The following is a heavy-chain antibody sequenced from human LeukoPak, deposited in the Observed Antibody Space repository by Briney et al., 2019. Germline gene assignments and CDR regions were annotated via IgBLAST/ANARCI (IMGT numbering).Heavy chain of an antibody. Sequence: SQTLSLTCAISGDSASSNSAAWNWVRQSPSRGLEWLGRTYYRSKWYTDYAESVKSRITINPDTSKNQFSLQVNSVTPEDTAVYYCARRLTQYDCFDPWGQGILVTVSS. CDR2: TYYRSKWYT. CDR1: GDSASSNSAA. J-gene: IGHJ5*02. CDR3: ARRLTQYDCFDP. V-gene: IGHV6-1*01. D-gene: IGHD2-2*01.